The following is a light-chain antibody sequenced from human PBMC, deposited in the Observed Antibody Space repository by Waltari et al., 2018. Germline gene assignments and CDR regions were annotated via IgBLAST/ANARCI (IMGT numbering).Light chain of an antibody. CDR1: SSDVGSYHL. CDR2: EVS. CDR3: CSYAGSSTYVV. V-gene: IGLV2-23*02. Sequence: QSALTQPASVSGSPGQSITISCTATSSDVGSYHLVSWYQPPPGKAPKLMIYEVSKRPSGVSNRFSGSKSGNTASLTISGLQAEDEADYYCCSYAGSSTYVVFGGGTKLTVL. J-gene: IGLJ2*01.